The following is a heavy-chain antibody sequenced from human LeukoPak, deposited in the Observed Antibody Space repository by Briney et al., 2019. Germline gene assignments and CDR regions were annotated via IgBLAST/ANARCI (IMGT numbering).Heavy chain of an antibody. CDR1: GFTFSTYG. Sequence: RTGGSLRLSCVASGFTFSTYGMSWVRQAPGKGPEWVAVISGNGGSTYHEDSVKGRFTISRDNSKNTLYLQMKSMRAEDTAIYYCAKVHGSFEYSGSLFVYWGQGALVTVSS. CDR2: ISGNGGST. J-gene: IGHJ4*02. CDR3: AKVHGSFEYSGSLFVY. V-gene: IGHV3-23*01. D-gene: IGHD6-6*01.